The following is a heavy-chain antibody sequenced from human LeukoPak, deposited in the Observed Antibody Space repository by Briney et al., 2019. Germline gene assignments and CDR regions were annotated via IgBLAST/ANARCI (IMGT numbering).Heavy chain of an antibody. J-gene: IGHJ4*02. Sequence: ASVKVSCKASGYTFTGYYMHWVRQAPGQGLEWMGWINPNSGGTNYAQKFQGRVTMTRDTSTSTAYMELSRLRSDDTAVYYCARSSPVVVAATIDYWGQGTLVTVSS. CDR3: ARSSPVVVAATIDY. D-gene: IGHD2-15*01. CDR2: INPNSGGT. V-gene: IGHV1-2*02. CDR1: GYTFTGYY.